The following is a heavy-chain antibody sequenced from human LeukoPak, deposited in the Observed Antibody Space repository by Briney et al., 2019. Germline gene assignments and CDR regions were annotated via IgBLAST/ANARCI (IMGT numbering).Heavy chain of an antibody. CDR1: GFTFSSYP. V-gene: IGHV3-30-3*01. J-gene: IGHJ4*02. CDR2: ISYDGSNK. CDR3: AGEDILTGYPYFDY. D-gene: IGHD3-9*01. Sequence: GGSLRLSCAASGFTFSSYPMHWVRQAPGKGLEWVTCISYDGSNKYYADSVKGRFTVSRDNSKNMLYLQMNSLRPDDTAVYYCAGEDILTGYPYFDYWGQGTLVTVSS.